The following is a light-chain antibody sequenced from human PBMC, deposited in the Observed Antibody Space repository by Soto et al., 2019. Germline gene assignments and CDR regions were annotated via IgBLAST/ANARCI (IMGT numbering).Light chain of an antibody. CDR3: HSSFTSLFT. CDR2: AAS. J-gene: IGKJ3*01. CDR1: QTISRF. Sequence: DIQMTQSPSSLSASIGDRVTITCRASQTISRFLNWYQQKPGKAPKLLIFAASSLQSGVPSRFSGSGSETDFTLTISSLQHEDFATYYCHSSFTSLFTFVRGAKADI. V-gene: IGKV1-39*01.